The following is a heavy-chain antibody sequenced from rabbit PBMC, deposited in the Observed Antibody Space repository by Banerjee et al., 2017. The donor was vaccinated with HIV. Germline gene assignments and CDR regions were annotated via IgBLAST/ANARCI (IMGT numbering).Heavy chain of an antibody. CDR3: ARDYGGYSGYGYGPYYLNL. D-gene: IGHD6-1*01. J-gene: IGHJ4*01. Sequence: QSLEESGGDLVKPGASLTLTCTASGFSFSSSYWICWVRQAPGKGLEYIGCIYGGSSGSPYHPSWAKGRFPLSKTPATPGTLQMASLTAADPAPYFCARDYGGYSGYGYGPYYLNLWGPGTLVTVS. CDR2: IYGGSSGSP. V-gene: IGHV1S40*01. CDR1: GFSFSSSYW.